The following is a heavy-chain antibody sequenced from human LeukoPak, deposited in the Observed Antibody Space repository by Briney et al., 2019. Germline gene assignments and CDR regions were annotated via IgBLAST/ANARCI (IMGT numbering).Heavy chain of an antibody. CDR1: GGSISSSSYY. J-gene: IGHJ6*03. CDR3: ARGYCSGGSCYSYYYYNYMDV. CDR2: MYYSGST. D-gene: IGHD2-15*01. Sequence: PSETLSLTCTVSGGSISSSSYYWGWIRQPPGKGLEWIGIMYYSGSTYYNPSLKSRVTISVDTSKNQFSLKLSSVTAADTAVYYCARGYCSGGSCYSYYYYNYMDVWGKGTTVTVSS. V-gene: IGHV4-39*07.